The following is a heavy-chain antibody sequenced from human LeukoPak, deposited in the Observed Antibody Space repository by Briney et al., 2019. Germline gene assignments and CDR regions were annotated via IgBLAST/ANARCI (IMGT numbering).Heavy chain of an antibody. D-gene: IGHD4/OR15-4a*01. CDR2: ISSNGGST. CDR3: VKGLTIGSTFDY. Sequence: PGGSLRLSCSASEFTFSNYAMHWVRQAPGKALEYVSAISSNGGSTYYADSVKARFTISRDNSKNTLYLQMNSLRAEDTAVYYCVKGLTIGSTFDYWGQGTLVTVSS. CDR1: EFTFSNYA. V-gene: IGHV3-64D*06. J-gene: IGHJ4*02.